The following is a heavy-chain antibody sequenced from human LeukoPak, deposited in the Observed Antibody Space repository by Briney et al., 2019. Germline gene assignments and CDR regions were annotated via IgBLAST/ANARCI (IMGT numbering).Heavy chain of an antibody. V-gene: IGHV3-11*06. CDR1: GGSISSGDYY. CDR3: ARAAYSNYVGYYYGMDV. J-gene: IGHJ6*02. D-gene: IGHD4-11*01. CDR2: ISSSSSYT. Sequence: LSLTCTVSGGSISSGDYYWSWIRQAPGKGLEWVSYISSSSSYTNYADSVKGRFTISRDNSKNTLYLQMNSLRAEDTAVYYCARAAYSNYVGYYYGMDVWGQGTTVTVSS.